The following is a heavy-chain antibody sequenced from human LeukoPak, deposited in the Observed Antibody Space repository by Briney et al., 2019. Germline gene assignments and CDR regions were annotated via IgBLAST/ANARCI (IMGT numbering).Heavy chain of an antibody. CDR1: GFTFSSYG. J-gene: IGHJ4*02. CDR3: ARDLSGVTGYTYGRGIDY. D-gene: IGHD5-18*01. Sequence: GGSLRLSCAASGFTFSSYGMHWVRQAPGKGLEWVAFIRYDGSNKYYADSVKGRFTISRDNAKTSLYLQMNSLRAEDTAVYYCARDLSGVTGYTYGRGIDYWGQGTLVTVSS. V-gene: IGHV3-30*02. CDR2: IRYDGSNK.